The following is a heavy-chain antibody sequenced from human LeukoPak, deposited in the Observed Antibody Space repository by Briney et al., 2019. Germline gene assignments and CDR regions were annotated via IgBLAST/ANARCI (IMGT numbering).Heavy chain of an antibody. CDR2: VDPEDGET. CDR3: ATNRWGFLEWS. D-gene: IGHD3-3*01. J-gene: IGHJ4*02. V-gene: IGHV1-24*01. CDR1: GYTLTELS. Sequence: ASVKVSCKVSGYTLTELSMHWVRQAPGKGLEWMGRVDPEDGETIYAEKFQGRVTITADTSTDTAYMELSSLRSEDTAVYYCATNRWGFLEWSGGQGTLVTVSS.